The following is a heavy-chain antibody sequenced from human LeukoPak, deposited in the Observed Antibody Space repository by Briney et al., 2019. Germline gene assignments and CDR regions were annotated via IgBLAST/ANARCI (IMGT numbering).Heavy chain of an antibody. CDR1: GGSISSSSYY. D-gene: IGHD3-22*01. CDR2: IYYSGST. V-gene: IGHV4-39*07. CDR3: AREVSYDSSGYYYAFDP. J-gene: IGHJ5*02. Sequence: RPSETLSLTCTVSGGSISSSSYYWGWIRQPPGKGLEWIGSIYYSGSTYYNSSLKSRVTISVDTSKNQFSLKLSSVTAADTAVYYCAREVSYDSSGYYYAFDPWGQGTLVTVSS.